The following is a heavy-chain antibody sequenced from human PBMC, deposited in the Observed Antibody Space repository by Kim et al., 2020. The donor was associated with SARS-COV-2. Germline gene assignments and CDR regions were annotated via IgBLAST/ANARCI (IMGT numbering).Heavy chain of an antibody. CDR2: IWYDGSNK. CDR3: AKESDYCTGGVCYNY. CDR1: GFTFSSYG. J-gene: IGHJ4*02. V-gene: IGHV3-33*06. D-gene: IGHD2-8*02. Sequence: GGSLRLSCAASGFTFSSYGMHWVRQAPGKGLEWVAVIWYDGSNKYYADSVKGRFTISRDNSKNTLYLQMNSLRAEDTAVYYCAKESDYCTGGVCYNYWGQGTLVTVSS.